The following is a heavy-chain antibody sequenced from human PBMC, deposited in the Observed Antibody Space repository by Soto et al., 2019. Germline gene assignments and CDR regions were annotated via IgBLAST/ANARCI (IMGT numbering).Heavy chain of an antibody. V-gene: IGHV4-34*01. J-gene: IGHJ6*03. CDR3: ARGPPYYGSGSYXVIYYYYYYMXV. Sequence: SETLXLTCAVYGGSFSGYYWSWIRQPPGKGLEWIGEINHSGSTNYNPSLKSRVTISVDTSKNQFSLKLSSVTAADTAVYYCARGPPYYGSGSYXVIYYYYYYMXVWGKGTTVXVSS. CDR1: GGSFSGYY. CDR2: INHSGST. D-gene: IGHD3-10*01.